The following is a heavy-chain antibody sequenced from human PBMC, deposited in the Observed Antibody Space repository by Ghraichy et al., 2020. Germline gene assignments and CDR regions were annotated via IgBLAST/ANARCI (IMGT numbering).Heavy chain of an antibody. CDR3: ARGWSFATAVDSFDF. Sequence: GESLNISCAASGFTFSDYWMHWVRQGPEKGLVWVSRSNKDGSSAWYADSVKGRFTISRDNVKNTLYLQMNSLRAEDTGVYYCARGWSFATAVDSFDFWGQGTLVTVSS. CDR1: GFTFSDYW. D-gene: IGHD4-23*01. V-gene: IGHV3-74*01. CDR2: SNKDGSSA. J-gene: IGHJ4*02.